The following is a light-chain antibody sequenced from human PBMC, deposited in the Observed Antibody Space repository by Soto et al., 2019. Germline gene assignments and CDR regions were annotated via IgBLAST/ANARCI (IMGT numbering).Light chain of an antibody. CDR2: DAS. V-gene: IGKV3-11*01. CDR3: QQRGNWPS. CDR1: QSISRY. J-gene: IGKJ4*01. Sequence: EIALTQSPATPSLSPGERATLSCRASQSISRYLAWYQQKPGQAPRLLIYDASNRATGIPARFSCSGSGTDFTLTINSLEPEDFAVYYCQQRGNWPSFGGVTKVDIK.